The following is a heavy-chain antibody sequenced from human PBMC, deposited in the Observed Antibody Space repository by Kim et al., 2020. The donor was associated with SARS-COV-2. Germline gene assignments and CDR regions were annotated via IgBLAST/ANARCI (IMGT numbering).Heavy chain of an antibody. CDR2: IKQDGSEK. V-gene: IGHV3-7*01. CDR1: GFTFSSYW. CDR3: ARDRGLAAAGTDY. J-gene: IGHJ4*02. Sequence: GGSLRLSCAASGFTFSSYWMSWVRQAPGKGLEWVANIKQDGSEKYYVDSVKGRFTISRDNAKNSLYLQMNSLRAEDTAVYYCARDRGLAAAGTDYWGQGTLVTVSS. D-gene: IGHD6-13*01.